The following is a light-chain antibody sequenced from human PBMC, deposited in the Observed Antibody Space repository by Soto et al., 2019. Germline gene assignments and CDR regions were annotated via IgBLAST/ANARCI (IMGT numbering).Light chain of an antibody. CDR1: YTDVGGYNR. CDR3: VSYIESSLTHWV. CDR2: EVD. Sequence: LTQPASVSGSPGQSITISCTGTYTDVGGYNRVSWYQHHAGKGPKMLIFEVDNRPSGISDRFSGSKSGDTASLTISDLQAEDEADYYCVSYIESSLTHWVFGGGTKATVL. J-gene: IGLJ3*02. V-gene: IGLV2-14*01.